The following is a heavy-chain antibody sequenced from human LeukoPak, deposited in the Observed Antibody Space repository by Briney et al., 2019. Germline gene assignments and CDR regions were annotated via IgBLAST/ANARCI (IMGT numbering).Heavy chain of an antibody. J-gene: IGHJ4*02. D-gene: IGHD5-12*01. V-gene: IGHV3-30*18. Sequence: GRSLRLSCAASGFTFSSYGMQWFRQAPDKGLEWVAAISNDGSNKYYANSVKGRFTISRDNSKNTLYLQMNSLRAEDTAVYYCAKVDIVATIDAGRLVDYWGQGTLSPSPQ. CDR1: GFTFSSYG. CDR3: AKVDIVATIDAGRLVDY. CDR2: ISNDGSNK.